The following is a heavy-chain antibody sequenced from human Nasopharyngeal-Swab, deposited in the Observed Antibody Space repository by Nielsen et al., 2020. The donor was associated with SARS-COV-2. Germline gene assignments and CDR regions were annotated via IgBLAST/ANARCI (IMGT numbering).Heavy chain of an antibody. D-gene: IGHD5-18*01. V-gene: IGHV3-21*01. CDR2: ISSSSSYI. CDR3: ARDPHVDTAMDSYYYYGMDV. Sequence: GGSLRLSCAASGFTFSSYSMNWVRQAPGKGLEWVSSISSSSSYIYYADSVKGRFTISRDNAKNSLYLQMNSLRAEDTAVYYCARDPHVDTAMDSYYYYGMDVWGQGTTVTVSS. J-gene: IGHJ6*02. CDR1: GFTFSSYS.